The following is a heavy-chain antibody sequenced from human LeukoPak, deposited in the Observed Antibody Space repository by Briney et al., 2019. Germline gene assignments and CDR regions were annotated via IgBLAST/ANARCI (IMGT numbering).Heavy chain of an antibody. CDR2: IYPGDSDT. V-gene: IGHV5-51*01. CDR1: GYSFTNYW. D-gene: IGHD2-15*01. Sequence: GESLKISCQGFGYSFTNYWIGWVRQMPGKGLEWMGIIYPGDSDTRYSPSFQGQVTIALDTSTTTASPHSRRLRASDTGTYYCAGRDIVFRGDPASFAPCGQGPLVPVSS. CDR3: AGRDIVFRGDPASFAP. J-gene: IGHJ5*02.